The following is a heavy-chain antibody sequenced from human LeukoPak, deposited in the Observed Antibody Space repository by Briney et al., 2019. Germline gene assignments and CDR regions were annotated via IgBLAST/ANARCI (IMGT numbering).Heavy chain of an antibody. CDR2: ISYDGSNK. J-gene: IGHJ4*02. V-gene: IGHV3-30-3*01. CDR3: ARKDSGSYYDLDY. Sequence: GRSLRLSCAAAGFTFSSYAMHWVRQAPGKGLEWVAVISYDGSNKYYADSVKGRFTISRDNSKNTVYLQMNSLRVEDTAVYYCARKDSGSYYDLDYWGQGALVTVSS. CDR1: GFTFSSYA. D-gene: IGHD1-26*01.